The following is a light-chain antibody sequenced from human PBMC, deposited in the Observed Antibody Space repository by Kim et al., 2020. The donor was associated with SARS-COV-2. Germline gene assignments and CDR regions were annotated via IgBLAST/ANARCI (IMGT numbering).Light chain of an antibody. J-gene: IGLJ2*01. CDR2: QDS. CDR3: QAWDSSTVV. V-gene: IGLV3-1*01. Sequence: SVSPGQTASITCSGDKLGDKYACWYQQKPGQSPVLVIYQDSKRPSGIPELFSGSSSGNTSTLTISGTQAMDEADYYCQAWDSSTVVFGGGTQLTVL. CDR1: KLGDKY.